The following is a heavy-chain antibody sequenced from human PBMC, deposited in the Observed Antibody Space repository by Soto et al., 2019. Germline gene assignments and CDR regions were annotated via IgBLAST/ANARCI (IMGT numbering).Heavy chain of an antibody. CDR2: IRGSGGST. Sequence: GGSLRLSCAASGFTFSSYAMSWVRQAPGKGLEWVSAIRGSGGSTYYADSVKGRFTISRDNSKNTLYLQMNSLRAEDTAVYYCAKGKNSGYDWERNWFDPWGQGTLVTVSS. CDR1: GFTFSSYA. CDR3: AKGKNSGYDWERNWFDP. V-gene: IGHV3-23*01. D-gene: IGHD5-12*01. J-gene: IGHJ5*02.